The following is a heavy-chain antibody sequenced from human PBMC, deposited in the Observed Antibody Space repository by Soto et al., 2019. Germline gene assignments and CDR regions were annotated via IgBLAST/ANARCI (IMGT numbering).Heavy chain of an antibody. J-gene: IGHJ4*02. CDR1: GFTFSSYA. D-gene: IGHD4-17*01. V-gene: IGHV3-23*01. Sequence: EVQLLESGGGLVQPGGSLRLSCAASGFTFSSYAMSWVRQAPGKGLEWVSAISGSGGSTYYADSVKGRFTISRDNSKNTLYLQMNSLRDEDTAVYYCAKDRHTQDYGDYGLVDYWGQGTLVTVSS. CDR3: AKDRHTQDYGDYGLVDY. CDR2: ISGSGGST.